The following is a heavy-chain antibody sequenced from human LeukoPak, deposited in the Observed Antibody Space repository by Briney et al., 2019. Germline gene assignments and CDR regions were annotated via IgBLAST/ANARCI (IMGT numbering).Heavy chain of an antibody. CDR2: VYYSGST. CDR1: GGSVSGYY. CDR3: ARAAYSGSYHSDY. Sequence: SETLSLTCVVSGGSVSGYYWGWIRQPPGRGLEWIGYVYYSGSTNYNPSLKSRVTISVDTSKNQFSLKLSPVTAADTAVYYCARAAYSGSYHSDYWGQGTLVTVSS. V-gene: IGHV4-59*02. J-gene: IGHJ4*02. D-gene: IGHD1-26*01.